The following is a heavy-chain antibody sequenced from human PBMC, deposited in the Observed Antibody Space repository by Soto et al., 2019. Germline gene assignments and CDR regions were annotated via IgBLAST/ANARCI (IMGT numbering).Heavy chain of an antibody. V-gene: IGHV3-23*01. CDR3: AKSYYGDYDHRLRFDN. D-gene: IGHD4-17*01. CDR1: GFPFSGYA. Sequence: EVQLLESGGGLVQPGGSLRLSCAASGFPFSGYAIHWVRQAPGKGLEWVSIISGSGSSRNYADSVKGRFTISRDNSRDTVFLQMNSLRAEDTAVYYCAKSYYGDYDHRLRFDNWGQGTLVTVSS. CDR2: ISGSGSSR. J-gene: IGHJ4*02.